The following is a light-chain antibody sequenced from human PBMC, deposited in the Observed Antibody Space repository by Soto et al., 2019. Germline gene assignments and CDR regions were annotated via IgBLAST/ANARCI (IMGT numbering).Light chain of an antibody. J-gene: IGKJ5*01. V-gene: IGKV3-20*01. CDR3: QQYGSLPIT. Sequence: EIVLTQSPGTLSLSPGERATLSCRTSQSVSSSYLAWYQQKPGQAPRLLVYVASSRAAGIPDRFSGSGSGTDFTLTISRLEPEDFAVYYCQQYGSLPITFGQGTRREIK. CDR1: QSVSSSY. CDR2: VAS.